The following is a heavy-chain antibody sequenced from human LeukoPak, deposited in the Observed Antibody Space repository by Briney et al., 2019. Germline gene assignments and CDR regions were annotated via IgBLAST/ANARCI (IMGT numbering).Heavy chain of an antibody. D-gene: IGHD6-13*01. CDR1: GGSFSSYY. CDR3: ASGIAAAGPGWFDP. J-gene: IGHJ5*02. CDR2: IYYSGST. V-gene: IGHV4-59*08. Sequence: SETLSLTCTVSGGSFSSYYWSWIRQPPGKGLEWIGYIYYSGSTNYNPSLKSRVTISVDTSKNQFSLKVSSVTAADTAVYYCASGIAAAGPGWFDPWGQGTLVTVSS.